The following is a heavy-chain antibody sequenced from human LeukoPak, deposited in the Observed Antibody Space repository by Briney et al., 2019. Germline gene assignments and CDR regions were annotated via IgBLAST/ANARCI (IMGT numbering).Heavy chain of an antibody. V-gene: IGHV1-8*01. J-gene: IGHJ6*02. CDR2: MNPNSGNT. CDR1: GYTFTSYN. Sequence: VKVSCKASGYTFTSYNINWVRQATGQGLEWMGWMNPNSGNTGYAQKFQGRVTMTRNTSISTAYMELSSLRSEDTAVYYCARGGYDFRYYYYGMDVWGQGTTVTVSS. D-gene: IGHD3-3*01. CDR3: ARGGYDFRYYYYGMDV.